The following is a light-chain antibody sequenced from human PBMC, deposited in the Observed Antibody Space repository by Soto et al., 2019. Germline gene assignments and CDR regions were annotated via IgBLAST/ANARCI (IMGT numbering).Light chain of an antibody. CDR3: LQDYDFPYT. Sequence: AIQMTQSPPSLSASVGDIVIITCLASQDIRVDVGWLQQRPGHAPNLLIYAASTLHTGVPSTFTGSGSGTDFTLTINDRQPEDVATYFCLQDYDFPYTFGQGTKLEI. CDR1: QDIRVD. V-gene: IGKV1-6*01. CDR2: AAS. J-gene: IGKJ2*01.